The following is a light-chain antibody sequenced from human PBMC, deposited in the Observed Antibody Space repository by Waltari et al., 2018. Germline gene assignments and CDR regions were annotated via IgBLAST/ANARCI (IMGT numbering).Light chain of an antibody. CDR1: PSVSSN. CDR3: QQYNNWPPGT. J-gene: IGKJ3*01. V-gene: IGKV3-15*01. CDR2: GAS. Sequence: EIVITPAPAPLSVSPGERATLPCRASPSVSSNLAWYQQKPGQAPRLLIYGASTRATGIPARFSGSGSGTEFTLTISSLQSEDFAVYYCQQYNNWPPGTFGPGTKVDIK.